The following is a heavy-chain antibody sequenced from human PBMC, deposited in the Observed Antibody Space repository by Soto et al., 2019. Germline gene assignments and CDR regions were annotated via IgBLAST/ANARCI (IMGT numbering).Heavy chain of an antibody. CDR1: GFTFSNGW. V-gene: IGHV3-15*01. D-gene: IGHD3-22*01. CDR3: TTGIVVVIPSCMDV. J-gene: IGHJ6*02. CDR2: ITSKTDGRTT. Sequence: PGGALRLSCAASGFTFSNGWMRWVRQPPGKGLQWVGRITSKTDGRTTDYAAPVIGRFTISSDDSKNTLYLQMNSLKTEDTAVYYCTTGIVVVIPSCMDVWGQGTTVTVSS.